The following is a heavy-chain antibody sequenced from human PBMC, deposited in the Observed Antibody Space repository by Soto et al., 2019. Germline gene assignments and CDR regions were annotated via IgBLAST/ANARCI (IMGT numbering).Heavy chain of an antibody. D-gene: IGHD2-2*01. CDR1: GFTFSTYS. Sequence: EAQLVESGGGLVKPGGSLRLSCAASGFTFSTYSMNWVRQAPGKGLEWVSSISSSRGYRSYADSVKGRFTISRDNAKSSLYLQMDSLRAEDTAVYYCARGRSINTNMDYWGQGTLVTVSS. J-gene: IGHJ4*02. CDR2: ISSSRGYR. V-gene: IGHV3-21*01. CDR3: ARGRSINTNMDY.